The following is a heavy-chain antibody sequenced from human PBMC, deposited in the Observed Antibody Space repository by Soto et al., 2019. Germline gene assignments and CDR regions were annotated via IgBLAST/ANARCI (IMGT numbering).Heavy chain of an antibody. Sequence: QVHLQQWGAGLLKPSETLSLTCAVYGGSANGYYWNWIRQPPGKGLEWIGEINHTEGTHYNPSLKSRVTMSVDTSKNQFSLRLSSVTAADTAIYYCATRITVFGLLIPPFDPWGQGTQVTVSS. CDR1: GGSANGYY. CDR3: ATRITVFGLLIPPFDP. J-gene: IGHJ5*02. V-gene: IGHV4-34*02. CDR2: INHTEGT. D-gene: IGHD3-3*01.